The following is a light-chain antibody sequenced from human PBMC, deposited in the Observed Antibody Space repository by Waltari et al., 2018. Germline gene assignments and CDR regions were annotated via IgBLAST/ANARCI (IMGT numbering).Light chain of an antibody. V-gene: IGLV2-8*01. CDR1: SSDVGGYNY. CDR2: EVI. Sequence: QSALTQPPSASGSPGQSVTISCTGNSSDVGGYNYVSWYQQHPGKAPKLMFYEVIKRPSGVPDRFSGSKSGNTASLTVSGLQAEDEADYYCSSYAGSNYVFGTGTKVTVL. J-gene: IGLJ1*01. CDR3: SSYAGSNYV.